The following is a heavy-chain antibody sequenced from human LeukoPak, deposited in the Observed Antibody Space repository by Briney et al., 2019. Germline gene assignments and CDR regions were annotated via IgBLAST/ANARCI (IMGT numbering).Heavy chain of an antibody. CDR2: FDPEDGET. Sequence: GASGKVSGKVSGYSLKELSLHWGRQAPGKGLGWMGGFDPEDGETIYAQRFQGRVPMTEDTSTDTAYMELSSLRSEDTAVYYCATDIAAAGRPFDYWGQGTLVTVSS. CDR3: ATDIAAAGRPFDY. CDR1: GYSLKELS. D-gene: IGHD6-13*01. J-gene: IGHJ4*02. V-gene: IGHV1-24*01.